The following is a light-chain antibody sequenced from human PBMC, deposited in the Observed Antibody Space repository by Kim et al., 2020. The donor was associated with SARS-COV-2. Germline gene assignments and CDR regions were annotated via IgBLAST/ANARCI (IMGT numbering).Light chain of an antibody. Sequence: QSALTQPPSASGSPGQSVTISCTGTSSDVGGYNYVSWYQQHPGKAPKLMIYEVFKRPSGVPDRFSGSKSGNTASLTVSGLQAEDEADYYCSSYTGYNNPRVFLGGGTQLTVL. CDR3: SSYTGYNNPRVF. J-gene: IGLJ2*01. CDR1: SSDVGGYNY. CDR2: EVF. V-gene: IGLV2-8*01.